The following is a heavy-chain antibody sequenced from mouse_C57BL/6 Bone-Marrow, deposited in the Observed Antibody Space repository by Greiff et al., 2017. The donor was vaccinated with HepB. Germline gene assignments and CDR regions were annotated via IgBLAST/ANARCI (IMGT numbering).Heavy chain of an antibody. CDR3: APITTVVEGYFDV. V-gene: IGHV1-19*01. J-gene: IGHJ1*03. CDR2: INPYNGGT. Sequence: VQLQQSGPVLVKPGASVKMSCKASGYTFTDYYMNWVKQSHGKSLEWIGVINPYNGGTSYNQKFKGKATLTVDKSSSTAYMELNSLTSEDSAVYYCAPITTVVEGYFDVWGTGTTVTVSS. CDR1: GYTFTDYY. D-gene: IGHD1-1*01.